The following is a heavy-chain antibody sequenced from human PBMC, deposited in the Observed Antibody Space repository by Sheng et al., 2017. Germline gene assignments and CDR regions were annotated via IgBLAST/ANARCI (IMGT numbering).Heavy chain of an antibody. CDR3: ARHGRAQRVGYETVTLRRPPFDY. V-gene: IGHV4-34*01. CDR2: INHSGST. D-gene: IGHD4-17*01. Sequence: QVQLQQWGAGLLKPSETLSLTCAVYGGSFSGYYWSWIRQPPGKGLQWIGEINHSGSTNYNPSLKSRVTISVDTSKNQFSLKLSSVTAADTAVYYCARHGRAQRVGYETVTLRRPPFDYWGQGTLVTVSS. CDR1: GGSFSGYY. J-gene: IGHJ4*02.